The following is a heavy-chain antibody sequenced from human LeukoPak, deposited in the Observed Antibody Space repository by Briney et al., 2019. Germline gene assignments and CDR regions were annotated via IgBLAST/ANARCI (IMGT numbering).Heavy chain of an antibody. V-gene: IGHV3-48*01. CDR2: ISSSSRTI. D-gene: IGHD2-15*01. CDR3: ARQPPGGWFTPGYYYMDV. CDR1: GFTFSSYS. Sequence: GGSLRLSCAASGFTFSSYSMNWVRQAPGKGLEWVSYISSSSRTIYYADSVKGRFTISRDNAKNSLYLQMNSLRAEDTAVYYCARQPPGGWFTPGYYYMDVWGKGTTVTISS. J-gene: IGHJ6*03.